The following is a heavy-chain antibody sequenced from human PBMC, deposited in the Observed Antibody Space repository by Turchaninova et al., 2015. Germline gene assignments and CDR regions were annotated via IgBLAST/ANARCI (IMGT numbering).Heavy chain of an antibody. CDR1: GYAISSGYY. J-gene: IGHJ5*02. D-gene: IGHD1-1*01. V-gene: IGHV4-38-2*01. CDR3: ARRAATGLYNWFDP. CDR2: MYHSGST. Sequence: QVQLPASGQGLVKPSETLSLTCEVSGYAISSGYYWGWVRKPPGKGLEWIGSMYHSGSTYYNPSLKSRVTISVNTSKNQFSLNLSSVTAADTAVYYCARRAATGLYNWFDPWGQGTLVTVSS.